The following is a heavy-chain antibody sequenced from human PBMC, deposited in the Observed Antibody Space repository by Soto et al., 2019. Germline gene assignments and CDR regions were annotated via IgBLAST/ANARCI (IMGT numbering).Heavy chain of an antibody. CDR3: ARSIVVAVPAAMFSHYGMDV. CDR2: IYYSGST. V-gene: IGHV4-31*03. CDR1: GGSISSGGYY. D-gene: IGHD2-2*01. Sequence: SETLSLTCTVSGGSISSGGYYWSWIRQHPGKGLEWIGYIYYSGSTYYNPSLKSRVTISVDTSKNQFSLKLSSVTAADTAVYYCARSIVVAVPAAMFSHYGMDVWGQGTTVTVSS. J-gene: IGHJ6*02.